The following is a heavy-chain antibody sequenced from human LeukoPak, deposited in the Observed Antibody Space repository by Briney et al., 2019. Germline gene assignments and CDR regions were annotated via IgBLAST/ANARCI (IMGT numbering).Heavy chain of an antibody. D-gene: IGHD1-1*01. CDR2: IRSKANSYAT. CDR3: TRPLSVTQVQLERPPPNYYYGMDV. Sequence: PGGSLRLSCAASGFTFSGSAMHWVRQASGKGLEWVGRIRSKANSYATAYAASVKGRFTISRDDSKNTAYLQMNSLKTEDTAVYYCTRPLSVTQVQLERPPPNYYYGMDVWGQGTTVTVSS. CDR1: GFTFSGSA. J-gene: IGHJ6*02. V-gene: IGHV3-73*01.